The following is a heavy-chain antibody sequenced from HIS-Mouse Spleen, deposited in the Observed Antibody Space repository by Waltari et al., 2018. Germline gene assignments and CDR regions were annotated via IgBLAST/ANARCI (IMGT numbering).Heavy chain of an antibody. CDR2: ISYDGSNK. CDR1: GFPFSSYG. J-gene: IGHJ5*02. CDR3: AKEYSSSHNWFDP. D-gene: IGHD6-13*01. Sequence: QVQLVESGGGVVQPGRSLRLSCAASGFPFSSYGMRLCRQAPGKGLEWVAVISYDGSNKYYADSVKGRFTISRDNSKNTLYLQMNSLRAEDTAVYYCAKEYSSSHNWFDPWGQGTLVTVSS. V-gene: IGHV3-30*18.